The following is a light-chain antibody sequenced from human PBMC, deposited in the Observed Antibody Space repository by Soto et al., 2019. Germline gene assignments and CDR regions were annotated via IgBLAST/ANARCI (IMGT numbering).Light chain of an antibody. CDR3: SSYTSTSTLVV. Sequence: QSALTQPASVSGSPGQSITISCTGTSSDVGSYNYVSWYQQHPGKAPKLMIYDVTNRPSGVSNRFSGSRSGNTASLTISGLKPEDEPDHYFSSYTSTSTLVVFGGGTKLTVL. CDR2: DVT. CDR1: SSDVGSYNY. V-gene: IGLV2-14*01. J-gene: IGLJ2*01.